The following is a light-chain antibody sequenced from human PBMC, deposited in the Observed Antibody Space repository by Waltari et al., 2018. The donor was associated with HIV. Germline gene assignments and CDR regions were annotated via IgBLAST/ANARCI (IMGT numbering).Light chain of an antibody. V-gene: IGLV2-8*01. Sequence: QSALTQPPSASGSPGQSVTISCTGPSSDVVGYNSVSWYQQHPGKAPNLMIDEVSKRPSGVPDRFSGSKSGNTASLTVSGLQAEDEADYYCSSYAGSNNVVVFGGGTKLTVL. CDR2: EVS. CDR1: SSDVVGYNS. J-gene: IGLJ2*01. CDR3: SSYAGSNNVVV.